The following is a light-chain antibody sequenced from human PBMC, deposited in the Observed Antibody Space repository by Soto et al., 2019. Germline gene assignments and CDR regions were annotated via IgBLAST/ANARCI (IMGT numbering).Light chain of an antibody. J-gene: IGKJ1*01. Sequence: DIQMTQSPSTLSASVGDRVTITCRASQSISSWLAWYQQKPGKAPKLLIYKASSLESGVPSRFSGSGSGTEFTLTIRNLQPDDFATYYCQQYNSFPWTFGLGTKVDIK. CDR2: KAS. V-gene: IGKV1-5*03. CDR3: QQYNSFPWT. CDR1: QSISSW.